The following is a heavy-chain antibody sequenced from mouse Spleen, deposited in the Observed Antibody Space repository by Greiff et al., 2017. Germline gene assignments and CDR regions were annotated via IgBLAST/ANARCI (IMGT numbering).Heavy chain of an antibody. D-gene: IGHD2-2*01. CDR3: ARVYGYAFDY. CDR2: ISSGGSYT. CDR1: GFTFSSYG. Sequence: EVKVVESGGDLVKPGGSLKLSCAASGFTFSSYGMSWVRQTPDKRLEWVATISSGGSYTYYPDSVKGRFTISRDNAKNTLYLQMSSLKSEDTAMYYCARVYGYAFDYWGQGTTLTVSS. J-gene: IGHJ2*01. V-gene: IGHV5-6*01.